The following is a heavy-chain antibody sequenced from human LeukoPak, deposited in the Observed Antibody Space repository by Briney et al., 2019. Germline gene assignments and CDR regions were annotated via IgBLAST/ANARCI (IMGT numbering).Heavy chain of an antibody. J-gene: IGHJ3*02. D-gene: IGHD2-2*01. CDR1: GGSISSGGYY. V-gene: IGHV4-31*03. Sequence: PSETLSLTCTVSGGSISSGGYYWSWIRQHSGKGLEWIGYIYYSGSTYYNPSLKSRVTISVDTSKNQFSLKLSSVTAAGTAVYYCARVDLGMPTFAIWGQGTMVTVSS. CDR3: ARVDLGMPTFAI. CDR2: IYYSGST.